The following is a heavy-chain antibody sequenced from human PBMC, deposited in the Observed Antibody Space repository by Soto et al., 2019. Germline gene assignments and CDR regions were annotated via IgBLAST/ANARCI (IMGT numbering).Heavy chain of an antibody. CDR1: GFTFSSYW. J-gene: IGHJ6*03. CDR3: ARSERGSSSWGRYYYYYYMDV. CDR2: IKQDGSEK. V-gene: IGHV3-7*01. Sequence: GGSLRLSCAASGFTFSSYWMSWVRQAPGKGLEWVANIKQDGSEKYYVDSVKGRFTISRDNAKNSLYLQMNSLRAEDTAVYYCARSERGSSSWGRYYYYYYMDVWGKGTTVTVSS. D-gene: IGHD6-6*01.